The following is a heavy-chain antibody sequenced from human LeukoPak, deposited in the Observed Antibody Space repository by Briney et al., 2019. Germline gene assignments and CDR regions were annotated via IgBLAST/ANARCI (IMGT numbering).Heavy chain of an antibody. CDR1: GFTFSSYW. J-gene: IGHJ4*02. CDR2: ITGDGRST. V-gene: IGHV3-74*01. CDR3: SYGAPTTSDY. Sequence: GGSLRLSCAASGFTFSSYWMHWVRQAPGKGLVWVSRITGDGRSTSYADSVKGRFTMSRDNAKNTLYLQMNRLRVEDTAVYYCSYGAPTTSDYWGQGTLVTVSS. D-gene: IGHD2/OR15-2a*01.